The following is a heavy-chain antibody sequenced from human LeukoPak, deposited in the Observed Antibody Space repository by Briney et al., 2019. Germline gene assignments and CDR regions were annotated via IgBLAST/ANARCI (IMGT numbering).Heavy chain of an antibody. CDR1: GFTFSSYA. Sequence: PGGSLRLSCAASGFTFSSYAMHWVRQAPGKGLEWVAVISYDGSNKYYADSVKGRFTISRDNSKNTLYLQMNSLRAEDTAVYYCAKDGWPIVVVTHFDYWGQGTLVTVSS. J-gene: IGHJ4*02. CDR2: ISYDGSNK. D-gene: IGHD3-22*01. CDR3: AKDGWPIVVVTHFDY. V-gene: IGHV3-30*04.